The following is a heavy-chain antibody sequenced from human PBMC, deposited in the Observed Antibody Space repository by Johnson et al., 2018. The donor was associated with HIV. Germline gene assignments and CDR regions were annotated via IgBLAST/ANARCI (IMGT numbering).Heavy chain of an antibody. CDR2: IYSGGST. CDR1: GFTVSSNY. Sequence: VQLVESGGGVVQPGRSLRLSCAASGFTVSSNYMSWVRQAPGKGLEWVSVIYSGGSTYYADSVKGRFTISRDNSKNTLYLQMHSLRSEDTAVYYCARDRAILAARPAGAFDVWGQGTMVTVSS. J-gene: IGHJ3*01. D-gene: IGHD6-6*01. V-gene: IGHV3-66*01. CDR3: ARDRAILAARPAGAFDV.